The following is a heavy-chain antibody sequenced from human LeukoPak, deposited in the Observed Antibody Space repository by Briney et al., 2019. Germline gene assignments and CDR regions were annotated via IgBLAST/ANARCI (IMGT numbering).Heavy chain of an antibody. Sequence: ASVKVSCKASGYTFTGYYMHWVRQAPGQGLEWMGWINPNSGGTNYAQKFQGWVTMTRDTSISTAYMELSRLRSDDTAVYYCARDGDGSSGPSYPDYWGQGTLVTVSS. D-gene: IGHD3-22*01. V-gene: IGHV1-2*04. CDR2: INPNSGGT. CDR1: GYTFTGYY. CDR3: ARDGDGSSGPSYPDY. J-gene: IGHJ4*02.